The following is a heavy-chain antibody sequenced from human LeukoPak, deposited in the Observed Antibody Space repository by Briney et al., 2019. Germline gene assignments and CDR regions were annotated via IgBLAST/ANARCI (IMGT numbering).Heavy chain of an antibody. CDR1: GGTFSSYA. CDR3: ARAEYHYDYVWGSRRINYFDY. J-gene: IGHJ4*02. CDR2: IIPIFGTA. V-gene: IGHV1-69*13. Sequence: SVKVSCKASGGTFSSYAISWVRQAPGQGLEWMGGIIPIFGTANYAQKFQGRVTITADESTSTAYMELSSLRSEDTAVYYCARAEYHYDYVWGSRRINYFDYWGQGTLVTVSS. D-gene: IGHD3-16*01.